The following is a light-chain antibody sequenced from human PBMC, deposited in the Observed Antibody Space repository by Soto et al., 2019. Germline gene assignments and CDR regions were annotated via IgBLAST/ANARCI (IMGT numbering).Light chain of an antibody. CDR1: SSDVGGYNY. V-gene: IGLV2-8*01. Sequence: QSALTQPPSASGSLGQSVTISSTGTSSDVGGYNYVSWHQQHPGKAPKVMIYEVTKRPPGVPDRFSGSKSGNTASLTVSGLQAEDEADYYCISFAGGGNPVLLGGGTKLTVL. CDR2: EVT. CDR3: ISFAGGGNPVL. J-gene: IGLJ2*01.